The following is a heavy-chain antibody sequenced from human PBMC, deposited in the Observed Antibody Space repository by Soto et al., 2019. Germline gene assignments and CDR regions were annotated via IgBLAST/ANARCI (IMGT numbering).Heavy chain of an antibody. J-gene: IGHJ4*02. CDR2: ITASDGSA. D-gene: IGHD4-17*01. CDR1: GFTFSTYA. Sequence: EVQLLESGGGLVQPGGSLRISCAASGFTFSTYAMTWVRQAPGKGLERISSITASDGSAYYADSGKGRFTISRDNPMIPLYLKMNSLTAKDMDVYYCARGGYSDGHWGQGTLVTVSS. CDR3: ARGGYSDGH. V-gene: IGHV3-23*01.